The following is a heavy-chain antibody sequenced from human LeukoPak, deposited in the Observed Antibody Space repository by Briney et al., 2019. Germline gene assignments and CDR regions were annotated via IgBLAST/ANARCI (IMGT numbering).Heavy chain of an antibody. CDR1: GGSISSGGYY. CDR3: ARGYYDSSGYYSVGY. D-gene: IGHD3-22*01. J-gene: IGHJ4*02. V-gene: IGHV4-31*03. CDR2: IYYSGST. Sequence: SETLSLTCTVSGGSISSGGYYWSWIRQHPGKGLEWIGYIYYSGSTYYNPSLKSRVTISVDTSKNQFSLKLSSVTAADTAVYYCARGYYDSSGYYSVGYWGQGTLVTVSS.